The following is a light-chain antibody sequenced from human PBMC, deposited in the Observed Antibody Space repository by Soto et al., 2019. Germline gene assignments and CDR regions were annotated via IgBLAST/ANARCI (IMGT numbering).Light chain of an antibody. CDR1: QSISSW. Sequence: IQMTQSPPTLSSSVGDRVTITCPASQSISSWLAWYQQKPGKAPKLLIYKASTLKSGVPSRFSGSGSGTEFTLTISSLQPDDFATYYCQHYNSYSEVFGQGTKVAIK. J-gene: IGKJ1*01. CDR3: QHYNSYSEV. CDR2: KAS. V-gene: IGKV1-5*03.